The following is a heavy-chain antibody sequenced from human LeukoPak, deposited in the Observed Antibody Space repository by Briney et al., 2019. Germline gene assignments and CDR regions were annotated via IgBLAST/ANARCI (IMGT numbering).Heavy chain of an antibody. CDR2: IYYSGST. CDR1: GGSISSYY. Sequence: PSETLSLTCTVSGGSISSYYWSWIRQPPGKGLEWIGYIYYSGSTNYNPSLKSRVTISVDTSKNQFSLKLSSVTAADTAVYYCARVSQEAPFDYWGQGTLVTVSS. CDR3: ARVSQEAPFDY. V-gene: IGHV4-59*01. J-gene: IGHJ4*02.